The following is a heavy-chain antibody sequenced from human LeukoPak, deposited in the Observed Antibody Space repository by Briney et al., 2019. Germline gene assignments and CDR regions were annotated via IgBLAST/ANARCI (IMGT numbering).Heavy chain of an antibody. CDR3: ARRGPYCSGGSCFGFDP. D-gene: IGHD2-15*01. Sequence: SETLSLTCTVSGGSISSSSYYRGWIRQPPGKGLEWIGSIYYSGSTYYNPSLKSRVAISVDTSKNQFSLKLSSVTAADTAVYYCARRGPYCSGGSCFGFDPWGQGTLVTVSS. CDR1: GGSISSSSYY. CDR2: IYYSGST. V-gene: IGHV4-39*01. J-gene: IGHJ5*02.